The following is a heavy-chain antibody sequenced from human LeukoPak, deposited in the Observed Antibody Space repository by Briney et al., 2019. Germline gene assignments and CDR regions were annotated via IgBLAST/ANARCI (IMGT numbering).Heavy chain of an antibody. D-gene: IGHD6-19*01. CDR3: ARGRGSGHKENWFDP. Sequence: GGSLRLSCAASGFTFSSYSMNWVRQAPGKGLEWVSYISSSSGTIYYADSVKGRFTISRDNAENSLYLQMSSLRSEDTAVYYCARGRGSGHKENWFDPWGQGTLVTVSS. CDR1: GFTFSSYS. J-gene: IGHJ5*02. V-gene: IGHV3-48*01. CDR2: ISSSSGTI.